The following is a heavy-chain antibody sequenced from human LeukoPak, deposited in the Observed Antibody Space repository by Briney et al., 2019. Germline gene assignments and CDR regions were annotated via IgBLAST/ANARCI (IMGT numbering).Heavy chain of an antibody. Sequence: SETLSLTCTVSGDSISSTSYYWGWIRQPPGKGLEWIGSIYYSGSTYYNPSLKSRVTISVDTSKNQFSLKLSSVTAADTAVYYCARDGSLRPYWGQGTLVTVSS. CDR1: GDSISSTSYY. V-gene: IGHV4-39*07. CDR2: IYYSGST. J-gene: IGHJ4*02. CDR3: ARDGSLRPY.